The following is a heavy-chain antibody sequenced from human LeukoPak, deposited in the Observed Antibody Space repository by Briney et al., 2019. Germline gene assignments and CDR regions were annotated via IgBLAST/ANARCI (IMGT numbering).Heavy chain of an antibody. CDR1: GGSISSYY. Sequence: KPSESLSLTCTVSGGSISSYYWSWIRQPPGKGLEWIGYISYSGSTNYNPSLKSRVTISVDTSKNQFSLKLTSVTAADTAVYYCAVGNCPTTSCYPGVAFDIWGQGTMVTVSS. D-gene: IGHD2-2*01. CDR3: AVGNCPTTSCYPGVAFDI. V-gene: IGHV4-59*08. CDR2: ISYSGST. J-gene: IGHJ3*02.